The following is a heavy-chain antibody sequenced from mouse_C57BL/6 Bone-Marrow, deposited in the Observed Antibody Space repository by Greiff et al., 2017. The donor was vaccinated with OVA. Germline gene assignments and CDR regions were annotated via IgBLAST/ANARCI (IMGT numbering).Heavy chain of an antibody. CDR3: ARGGYYDYAMDY. Sequence: EVMLVESEGGLVQPGSSMKLSCTASGFTFSDYYMAWVRQVPEKGLEWVANINYDGSSTYYLDSLKSRFIISRDNAKNILYLQMSSLKSEDTATYYCARGGYYDYAMDYWGQGTSVTVSS. V-gene: IGHV5-16*01. J-gene: IGHJ4*01. CDR1: GFTFSDYY. D-gene: IGHD2-3*01. CDR2: INYDGSST.